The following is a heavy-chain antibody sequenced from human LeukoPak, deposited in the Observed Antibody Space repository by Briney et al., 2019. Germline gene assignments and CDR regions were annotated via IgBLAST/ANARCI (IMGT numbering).Heavy chain of an antibody. CDR2: ISSSSSII. D-gene: IGHD3-10*01. CDR1: GFTFSSYS. CDR3: ARGYYYGSGTLGPFDS. V-gene: IGHV3-48*01. Sequence: GGSLRLSCAASGFTFSSYSINWVRQAPGKGLEWVSYISSSSSIIYYADSVKGRFTISRDNAKNSLYLQMNSLRAEDTAVYYCARGYYYGSGTLGPFDSWGQGTLVTVSS. J-gene: IGHJ5*01.